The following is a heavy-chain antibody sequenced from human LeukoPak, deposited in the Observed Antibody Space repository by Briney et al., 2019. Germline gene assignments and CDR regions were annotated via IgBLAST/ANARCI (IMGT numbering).Heavy chain of an antibody. CDR3: AREEYSSEYFDY. V-gene: IGHV3-30-3*01. CDR1: GFTFSSYA. J-gene: IGHJ4*02. D-gene: IGHD6-19*01. CDR2: ISYDGSNK. Sequence: GRSLRLSCAASGFTFSSYAMHWVRQAPGKGLEWVAVISYDGSNKYYADSVKGRFTISRDNSKNTLYLQMNSLRAEDTAVYYCAREEYSSEYFDYWGQGTLVTASS.